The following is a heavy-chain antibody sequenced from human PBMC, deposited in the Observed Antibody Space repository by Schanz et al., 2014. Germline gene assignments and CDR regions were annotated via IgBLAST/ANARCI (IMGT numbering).Heavy chain of an antibody. V-gene: IGHV3-74*02. J-gene: IGHJ4*02. CDR2: TSHDGSFT. CDR3: ARKTDSSGTGDY. D-gene: IGHD6-19*01. CDR1: GFTFSSHS. Sequence: EVQLVESGGGLVQPGGSLRLSCAASGFTFSSHSMNWVRQAPGKGLVWVSRTSHDGSFTTFADSVKGRFTISRDGSKNTLYLQMNSLRAEDTAVYYCARKTDSSGTGDYWGQGTLVTVSS.